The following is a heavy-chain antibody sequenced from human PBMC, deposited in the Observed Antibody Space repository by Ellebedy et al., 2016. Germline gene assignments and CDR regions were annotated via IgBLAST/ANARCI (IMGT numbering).Heavy chain of an antibody. V-gene: IGHV3-49*03. CDR1: GFTFGDFA. CDR2: IRSKAYGGAA. J-gene: IGHJ6*02. CDR3: TRIVVGGTKYYYYGMDV. Sequence: GESLKISXTTSGFTFGDFAMNWFRQAPGKGLEWVGFIRSKAYGGAADYAASVNGRFIISRDDSKSIAYLEMNSLKSEDTAVYYCTRIVVGGTKYYYYGMDVWGQGTTVTVSS. D-gene: IGHD1-26*01.